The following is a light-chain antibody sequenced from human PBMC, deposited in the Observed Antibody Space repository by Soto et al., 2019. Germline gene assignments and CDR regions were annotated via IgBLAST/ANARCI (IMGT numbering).Light chain of an antibody. Sequence: DIQMTQSPSTLSASVGDRATITCRASQTISAWLAWYQQKPGKAPKVLIYKASTLASGVPSRFSGGGSGTEFTLTISSLQPDDFATYYCQQYNSFSYTFGQGTKLEIK. CDR1: QTISAW. CDR3: QQYNSFSYT. V-gene: IGKV1-5*03. CDR2: KAS. J-gene: IGKJ2*01.